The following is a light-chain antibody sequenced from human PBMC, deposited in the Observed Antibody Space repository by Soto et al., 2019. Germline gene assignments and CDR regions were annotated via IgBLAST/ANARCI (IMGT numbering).Light chain of an antibody. V-gene: IGLV1-51*01. CDR3: GTWVTSLCAYV. CDR2: DNN. J-gene: IGLJ1*01. Sequence: QSVLTQPPSVSAAPGQKVTISCSGSSSNIGNNYVSWYQQLPGTAPKLLIYDNNKRPSGIPDRFSGSKSGTSATLGITGLHPGDDLADSGGTWVTSLCAYVFGTGSQV. CDR1: SSNIGNNY.